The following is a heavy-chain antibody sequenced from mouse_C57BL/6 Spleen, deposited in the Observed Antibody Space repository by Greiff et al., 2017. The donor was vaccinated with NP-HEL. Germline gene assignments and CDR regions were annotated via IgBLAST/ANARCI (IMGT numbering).Heavy chain of an antibody. V-gene: IGHV1-69*01. CDR3: ARGSAQATVDAMDY. D-gene: IGHD3-2*02. CDR2: IDPSDSYT. CDR1: GYTFTSYW. Sequence: QVQLQQSGAELVMPGASVKLSCKASGYTFTSYWMHWVKQRPGQGLEWIGEIDPSDSYTNYNQKFKGKSTLTVDKSSSTAYMQLSSLTSEDSAVYYCARGSAQATVDAMDYWGQGTSVTVSS. J-gene: IGHJ4*01.